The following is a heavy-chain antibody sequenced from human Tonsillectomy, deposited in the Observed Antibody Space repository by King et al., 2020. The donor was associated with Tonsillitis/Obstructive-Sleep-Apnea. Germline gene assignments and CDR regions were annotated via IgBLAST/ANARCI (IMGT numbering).Heavy chain of an antibody. Sequence: VQLQQSGPGLVKPSQTLSLTCAISGDSVSSNSAAWNWIRQSPSRGLEWLGRTYYRSKWYNDYAVSVRSRITINPETSKNQFSLQLNSLTPEDTAVYYYAREQGCTNGVCYTRLFDYWGQGTLVTVSS. CDR2: TYYRSKWYN. CDR3: AREQGCTNGVCYTRLFDY. J-gene: IGHJ4*02. D-gene: IGHD2-8*01. CDR1: GDSVSSNSAA. V-gene: IGHV6-1*01.